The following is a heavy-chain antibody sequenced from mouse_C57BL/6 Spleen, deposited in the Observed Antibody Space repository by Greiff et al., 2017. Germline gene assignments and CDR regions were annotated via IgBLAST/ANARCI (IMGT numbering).Heavy chain of an antibody. CDR2: IDPEDGDT. Sequence: VQLQQSGAELVRPGASVKLSCTASGFNFNDYYMHWVKQRPEQGLEWIGWIDPEDGDTEYAPTFQGKATITADTSSNTAYLQLSRLTSEDTAVSYCAPLGPIDDWGTGTTVTVSS. V-gene: IGHV14-1*01. CDR1: GFNFNDYY. D-gene: IGHD3-1*01. CDR3: APLGPIDD. J-gene: IGHJ1*03.